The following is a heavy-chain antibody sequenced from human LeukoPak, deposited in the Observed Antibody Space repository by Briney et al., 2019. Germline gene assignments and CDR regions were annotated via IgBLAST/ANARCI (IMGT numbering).Heavy chain of an antibody. J-gene: IGHJ1*01. Sequence: SETLSLTCTVSGASVSSYYWSWIRQPPGKGLEWIGYIYYSGSTNYNPSLKSRITISVDTSKNQFSLRLSSVTAADTAMYFCAMGFWYEEYFQHWGQGSLVIVSS. CDR3: AMGFWYEEYFQH. V-gene: IGHV4-59*02. CDR1: GASVSSYY. CDR2: IYYSGST. D-gene: IGHD6-13*01.